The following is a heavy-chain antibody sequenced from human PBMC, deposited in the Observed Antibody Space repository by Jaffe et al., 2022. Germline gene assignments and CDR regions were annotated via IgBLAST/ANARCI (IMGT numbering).Heavy chain of an antibody. Sequence: QVQLVQSGAEVKKPGASVKVSCKASGYTFTSYGISWVRQAPGQGLEWMGWISAYNGNTNYAQKLQGRVTMTTDTSTSTAYMELRSLRSDDTAVYYCARDRGREEDIVVVVAPQGWFDPWGQGTLVTVSS. V-gene: IGHV1-18*01. CDR2: ISAYNGNT. CDR1: GYTFTSYG. D-gene: IGHD2-15*01. CDR3: ARDRGREEDIVVVVAPQGWFDP. J-gene: IGHJ5*02.